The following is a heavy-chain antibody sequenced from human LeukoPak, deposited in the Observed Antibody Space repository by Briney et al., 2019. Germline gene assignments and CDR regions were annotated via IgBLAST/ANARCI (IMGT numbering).Heavy chain of an antibody. V-gene: IGHV4-59*01. D-gene: IGHD1-26*01. CDR1: GGSISSYY. CDR3: ARMYSGSPIDY. CDR2: IYYSGST. J-gene: IGHJ4*02. Sequence: SETLSLTCTVSGGSISSYYWSWIRQPPGKGLEWIGYIYYSGSTNYNPSLKSRVTISVDTSKNQFTLKLSSVTAADTAVYYCARMYSGSPIDYWGQGTLVTVSS.